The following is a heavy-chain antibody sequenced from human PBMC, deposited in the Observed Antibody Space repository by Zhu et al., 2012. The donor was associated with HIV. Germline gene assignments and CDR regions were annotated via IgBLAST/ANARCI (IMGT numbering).Heavy chain of an antibody. V-gene: IGHV4-39*01. Sequence: QVQLQESGPGLVKPSETLSLTCTVAGGSISSSSYYWGWIRQPPGKGLEWIGSIYYSGSTYYNPSLKSRVTISVDTSKNQFSLKLSSVTAADTAVYYCARRKGWLDEKPFDYWGQGTLVTVSS. CDR3: ARRKGWLDEKPFDY. J-gene: IGHJ4*02. CDR1: GGSISSSSYY. CDR2: IYYSGST. D-gene: IGHD2-15*01.